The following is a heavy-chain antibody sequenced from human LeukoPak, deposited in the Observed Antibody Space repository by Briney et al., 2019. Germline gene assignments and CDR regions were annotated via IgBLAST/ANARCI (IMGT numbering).Heavy chain of an antibody. CDR1: GGSISSGGYY. CDR3: ARDDYGSFHAFDI. V-gene: IGHV4-31*03. CDR2: IYYSGST. Sequence: SETLSLTCTVSGGSISSGGYYWSWIRQHPGKSLEWIGYIYYSGSTYYNPSLKSRVTISVDTSKNQFSLKLSSVTAADTAVYYCARDDYGSFHAFDIWGQGTMVTVSS. D-gene: IGHD4-17*01. J-gene: IGHJ3*02.